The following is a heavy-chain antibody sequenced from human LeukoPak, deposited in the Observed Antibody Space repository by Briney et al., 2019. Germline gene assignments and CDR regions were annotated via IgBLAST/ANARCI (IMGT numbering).Heavy chain of an antibody. V-gene: IGHV4-59*01. Sequence: SETLSLTCTVSGGSISNYYWNWIRQPPGKGLEWIGYIYYSGTTNYNPSLKSRVSMSVDTSKNQFSLKLSSVTAADMAVYYCARTTEGGYTYDYFYYYYMDVWGKGTTVTISS. CDR2: IYYSGTT. CDR3: ARTTEGGYTYDYFYYYYMDV. J-gene: IGHJ6*03. D-gene: IGHD5-18*01. CDR1: GGSISNYY.